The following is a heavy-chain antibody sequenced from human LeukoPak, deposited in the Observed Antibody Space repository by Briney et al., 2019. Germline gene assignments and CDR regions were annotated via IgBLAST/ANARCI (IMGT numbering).Heavy chain of an antibody. CDR1: GGSISSSSYY. Sequence: SETLSLTCTVSGGSISSSSYYWGWIRQPPGKGLEWIGSIYYSGSTYYNPSLKSRVTISVDTSKNQFSLKLSSVTAADTAVYYCARRNEYSSSGFDYWGQGTLATVSS. J-gene: IGHJ4*02. D-gene: IGHD6-6*01. CDR3: ARRNEYSSSGFDY. CDR2: IYYSGST. V-gene: IGHV4-39*01.